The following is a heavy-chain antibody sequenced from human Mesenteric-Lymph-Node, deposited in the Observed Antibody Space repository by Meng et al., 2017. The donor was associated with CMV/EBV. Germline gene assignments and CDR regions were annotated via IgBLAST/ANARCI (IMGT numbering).Heavy chain of an antibody. CDR3: ARDGHYYGSGTLSY. J-gene: IGHJ4*02. Sequence: GESLKISCAGSGFIFSSYTMNWVRQAPGKGLEWVSSISSRSNYKYTADSVKGRFTISRDNAKNSLYLQMNSLRAEDTAVYYCARDGHYYGSGTLSYWGQGTLVTVSS. V-gene: IGHV3-21*01. D-gene: IGHD3-10*01. CDR2: ISSRSNYK. CDR1: GFIFSSYT.